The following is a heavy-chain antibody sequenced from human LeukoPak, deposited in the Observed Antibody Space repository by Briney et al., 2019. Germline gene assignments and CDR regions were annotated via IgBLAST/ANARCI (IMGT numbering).Heavy chain of an antibody. V-gene: IGHV3-48*03. J-gene: IGHJ4*02. Sequence: GGSLRLSCEASEFTFSSYEMNWVRQAPGKGLEWVSYITAGGTYIRYADSVRGRFTISRDNAKNSLYLQMDSLKSEDTAVYYCARETQACGGDCYDYWGQGTQVTVSP. CDR1: EFTFSSYE. CDR2: ITAGGTYI. D-gene: IGHD2-21*01. CDR3: ARETQACGGDCYDY.